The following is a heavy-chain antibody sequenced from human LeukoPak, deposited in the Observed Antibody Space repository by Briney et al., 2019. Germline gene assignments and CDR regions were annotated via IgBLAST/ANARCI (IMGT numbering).Heavy chain of an antibody. CDR1: GGSFSGYY. J-gene: IGHJ6*02. CDR2: INHSGST. D-gene: IGHD1-26*01. CDR3: ARLEGYSGSYYHYYYGMDV. Sequence: KPSETLSLTCAVYGGSFSGYYWSWIRQPPGKGLEWIGEINHSGSTNYNPSLKSRVTILVDTSKNQFSLKLSSVTAADTAVYYCARLEGYSGSYYHYYYGMDVWGQGTTVTVSS. V-gene: IGHV4-34*01.